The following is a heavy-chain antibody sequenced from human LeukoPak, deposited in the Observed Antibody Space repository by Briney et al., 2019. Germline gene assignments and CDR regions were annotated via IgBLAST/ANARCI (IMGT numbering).Heavy chain of an antibody. D-gene: IGHD7-27*01. CDR3: ASLLNGGVAHWFDP. Sequence: PSETLSLTCTVSGGSISNNNYYWGWIRQPPGKGPEWIGNIYYSGNTYYNSSLKSRVTISVDTSKNQFSLKLSSVTAADTAVYYCASLLNGGVAHWFDPWGQGTLVTVSS. CDR1: GGSISNNNYY. V-gene: IGHV4-39*01. CDR2: IYYSGNT. J-gene: IGHJ5*02.